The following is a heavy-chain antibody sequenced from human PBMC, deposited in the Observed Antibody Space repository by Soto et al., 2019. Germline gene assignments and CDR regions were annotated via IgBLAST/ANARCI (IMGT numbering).Heavy chain of an antibody. V-gene: IGHV1-18*01. CDR1: GYIFVNYG. CDR2: ISPYTGNT. J-gene: IGHJ6*02. Sequence: QVQLVQSXDXVKKPGXSVKVSCKASGYIFVNYGIAWVRQAPGQGLEWMGWISPYTGNTHSATKVQGRLTMTTDTSTSTAYMDLGSLTSDDTAVYYCVMVDNYVTPTPQDVWGQGTTVTVSS. CDR3: VMVDNYVTPTPQDV. D-gene: IGHD3-16*01.